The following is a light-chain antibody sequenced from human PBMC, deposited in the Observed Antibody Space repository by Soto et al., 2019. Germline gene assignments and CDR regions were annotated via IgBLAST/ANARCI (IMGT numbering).Light chain of an antibody. CDR3: CSYAGSYTHYV. V-gene: IGLV2-11*01. Sequence: QSALTQPRSVSGSPGQSVTISCTGTSSDVGDYNYVSWYQQHPGKAPKLMIYDVSKRPSGVPDRFSGSKSGNKASLTISGLQADDEADYYCCSYAGSYTHYVFGTGTKLTVL. CDR1: SSDVGDYNY. J-gene: IGLJ1*01. CDR2: DVS.